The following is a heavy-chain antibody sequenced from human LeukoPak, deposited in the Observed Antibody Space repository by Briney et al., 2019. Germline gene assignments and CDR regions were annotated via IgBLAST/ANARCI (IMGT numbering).Heavy chain of an antibody. Sequence: PGGSLRLSCAASGFTVSSNYMSWVRQAPGKGLEWVSVIYSGGSTYYADSVKGRFTISRDNSKNTLYLQMNSLRAEDTAVYYCAKDRNRAPVVVIENWFDPWGQGTLVTVSS. J-gene: IGHJ5*02. V-gene: IGHV3-66*01. CDR1: GFTVSSNY. CDR2: IYSGGST. CDR3: AKDRNRAPVVVIENWFDP. D-gene: IGHD3-22*01.